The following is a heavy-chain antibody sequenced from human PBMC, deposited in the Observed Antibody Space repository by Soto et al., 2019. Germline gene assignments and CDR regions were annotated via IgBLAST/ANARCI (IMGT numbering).Heavy chain of an antibody. CDR2: IYTDERT. CDR1: VFIVSTSF. D-gene: IGHD3-16*01. Sequence: PGWYLRLSCAASVFIVSTSFIMWFRQAPWNVLEWVSLIYTDERTFYGDSVKGRFTISRDDSKNTVFLQMNSLRAEDTAVYYCAREISYVSGGHLYYGMDVLGQGTAVTVSS. V-gene: IGHV3-53*01. CDR3: AREISYVSGGHLYYGMDV. J-gene: IGHJ6*02.